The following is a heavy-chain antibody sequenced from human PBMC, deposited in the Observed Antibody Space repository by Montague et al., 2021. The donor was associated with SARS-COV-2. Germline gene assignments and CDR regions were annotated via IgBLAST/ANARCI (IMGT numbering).Heavy chain of an antibody. CDR2: IDWDDDK. V-gene: IGHV2-70*11. J-gene: IGHJ3*02. Sequence: PALAKPTQTLTLTCTFSGFSLSTSGMCVSWIRQPPGKALEWLARIDWDDDKYYSTSLKTRLTISKDTSKNQVVLTMTKMDPVDTATYYCARIGGGGSCYSRACDIWGQGTMVTVSS. CDR1: GFSLSTSGMC. CDR3: ARIGGGGSCYSRACDI. D-gene: IGHD2-15*01.